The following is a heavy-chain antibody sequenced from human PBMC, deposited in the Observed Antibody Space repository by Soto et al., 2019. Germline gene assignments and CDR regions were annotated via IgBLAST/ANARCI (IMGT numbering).Heavy chain of an antibody. CDR1: GGTFSSYA. CDR2: IIPIFGTA. J-gene: IGHJ6*02. CDR3: AREVGVAVAVYYYYYGMDV. D-gene: IGHD6-19*01. Sequence: EASVKVSCKASGGTFSSYAISWVRQAPGQGLEWMGGIIPIFGTANYAQKFQGRVRITADESTSKAYMELSSRRSEDTAVYYCAREVGVAVAVYYYYYGMDVWGQGTTVPFSS. V-gene: IGHV1-69*13.